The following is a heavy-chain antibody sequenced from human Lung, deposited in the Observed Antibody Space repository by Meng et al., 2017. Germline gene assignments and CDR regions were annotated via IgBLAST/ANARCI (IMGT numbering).Heavy chain of an antibody. V-gene: IGHV4-34*01. J-gene: IGHJ4*02. CDR2: INHSGST. Sequence: QVQVPQWGAGLLKPSETLSLTCVVSGGSFSDSYGSWIRQPPGKGLEWIGEINHSGSTNYNPSLESRATLSVDTSQNNLSLKLSSVTAADSAVYYCARGPTTMAHDFDYWGQGTLVTVSS. CDR1: GGSFSDSY. D-gene: IGHD4-11*01. CDR3: ARGPTTMAHDFDY.